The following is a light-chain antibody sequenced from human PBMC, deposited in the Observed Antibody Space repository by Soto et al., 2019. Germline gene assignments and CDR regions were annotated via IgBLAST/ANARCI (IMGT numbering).Light chain of an antibody. J-gene: IGLJ1*01. CDR3: SSYTSSSTYV. Sequence: SALTRPASVSGSPGQSIAISCTGTSSDVGGYNYVSWYQQHPGKAPTVMIYDVSNRPSGVSNRFSGSKSGNTASLTISGLQADDEADYYCSSYTSSSTYVFGTGTKVTVL. CDR2: DVS. CDR1: SSDVGGYNY. V-gene: IGLV2-14*01.